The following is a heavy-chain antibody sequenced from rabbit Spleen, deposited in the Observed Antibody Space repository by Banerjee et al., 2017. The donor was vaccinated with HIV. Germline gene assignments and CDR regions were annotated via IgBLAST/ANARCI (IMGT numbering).Heavy chain of an antibody. J-gene: IGHJ4*01. D-gene: IGHD4-1*01. CDR3: SRTSGVWGADFYFNL. V-gene: IGHV1S40*01. CDR2: IKTSSSGAT. Sequence: QSLEESGGDLVKPGASLTLTCTASGFSFSSGYYMCWVRQAPGKGLEWIACIKTSSSGATDFANWAKCRFTISKSSSTTVTLQMTSLTGADTATYFCSRTSGVWGADFYFNLWGPGTLVTVS. CDR1: GFSFSSGYY.